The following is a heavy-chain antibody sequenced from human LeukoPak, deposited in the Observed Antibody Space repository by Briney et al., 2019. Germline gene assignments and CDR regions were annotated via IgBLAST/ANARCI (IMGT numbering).Heavy chain of an antibody. CDR3: ARVWGDYYYYYMDV. V-gene: IGHV1-8*03. CDR2: MNPNSGNT. Sequence: ASVKVSCKASGYTFTSYGISWVRQAPGQGLEWMGWMNPNSGNTGYAQKFQGRVTITRNTSISTAYMELSSLRSEDTAVYYCARVWGDYYYYYMDVWGKGTTVTVSS. CDR1: GYTFTSYG. J-gene: IGHJ6*03. D-gene: IGHD3-16*01.